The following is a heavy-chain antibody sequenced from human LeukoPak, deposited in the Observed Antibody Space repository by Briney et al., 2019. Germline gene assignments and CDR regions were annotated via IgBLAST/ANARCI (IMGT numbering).Heavy chain of an antibody. D-gene: IGHD3-3*01. CDR2: IDNDGNGI. J-gene: IGHJ4*02. Sequence: GGSLRLSCAASGFMFSGYWMHWVRQGPEKGLELVSRIDNDGNGIIYADSVKGRFTTSRDNAKNTLYLQMSSLRVEDTAVYYCATGGGWEPSSGVVTHIDVWGQGTLVTVSS. V-gene: IGHV3-74*01. CDR1: GFMFSGYW. CDR3: ATGGGWEPSSGVVTHIDV.